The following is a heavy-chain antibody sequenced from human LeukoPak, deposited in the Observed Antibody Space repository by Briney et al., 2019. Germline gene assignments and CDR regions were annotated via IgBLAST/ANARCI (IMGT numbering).Heavy chain of an antibody. CDR1: GGSISSSSYS. D-gene: IGHD6-19*01. J-gene: IGHJ5*02. V-gene: IGHV4-39*07. Sequence: SETLSLTCTVSGGSISSSSYSWVWIRQPPGKGLEWIGSIYHSGSTYYNPSLKSRVTISVDTSKNQFSLKLSSVTAADTAVYYCARGGYSSGWYVNGGWFDPWGQGTLVTVSS. CDR2: IYHSGST. CDR3: ARGGYSSGWYVNGGWFDP.